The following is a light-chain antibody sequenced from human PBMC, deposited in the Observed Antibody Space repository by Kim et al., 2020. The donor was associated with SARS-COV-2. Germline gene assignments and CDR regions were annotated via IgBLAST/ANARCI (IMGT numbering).Light chain of an antibody. V-gene: IGLV1-40*01. CDR3: QSYDSSLSGAV. J-gene: IGLJ7*01. CDR2: GTS. CDR1: SSNIGAGYD. Sequence: QSVLTQPPSVSGAPGQRVTISCTGSSSNIGAGYDVHWYQQLPGTAPKLLIYGTSNRLSGVPDRFSGSKSGTSASLAITGLQAEDEADYYCQSYDSSLSGAVFGGGTQLTVL.